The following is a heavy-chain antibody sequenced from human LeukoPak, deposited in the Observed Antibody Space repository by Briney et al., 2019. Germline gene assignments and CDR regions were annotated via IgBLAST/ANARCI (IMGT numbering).Heavy chain of an antibody. Sequence: AETLPLICTVSGDSMYNYYWSWIRQRAGKGLECIGRIYTSGTTAYNPSHKSRVTMSMDKSKDQFSLKVSSVAAADTAIYYCARGMTFYYDSRGYYGALDIWGKGTMVTVSS. V-gene: IGHV4-4*07. CDR3: ARGMTFYYDSRGYYGALDI. J-gene: IGHJ3*02. CDR1: GDSMYNYY. CDR2: IYTSGTT. D-gene: IGHD3-22*01.